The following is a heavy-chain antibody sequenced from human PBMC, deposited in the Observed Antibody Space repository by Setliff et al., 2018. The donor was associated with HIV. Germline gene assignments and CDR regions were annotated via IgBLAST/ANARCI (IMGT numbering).Heavy chain of an antibody. CDR3: ARRRPPGGYDM. Sequence: GGSLRLSCTASGFTFDDYAMHWVRQAPGKGLEWVAVISYDGNSKYYADAVKGRFTISRDNPKNMLYLQMNSLRGEDTAVFYCARRRPPGGYDMWGQGTAVTVSS. V-gene: IGHV3-30*04. CDR1: GFTFDDYA. J-gene: IGHJ3*02. CDR2: ISYDGNSK. D-gene: IGHD3-22*01.